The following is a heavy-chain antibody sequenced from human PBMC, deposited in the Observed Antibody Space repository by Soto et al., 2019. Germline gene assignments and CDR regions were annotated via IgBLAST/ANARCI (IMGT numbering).Heavy chain of an antibody. CDR2: VNGGDDNT. D-gene: IGHD7-27*01. J-gene: IGHJ5*02. CDR1: GYTLINYA. CDR3: ARESEQTGPYLCP. V-gene: IGHV1-3*01. Sequence: QVQLVQSGAELKKPGASVKISCQASGYTLINYAIYWVRQAPGQGLEWMGWVNGGDDNTRYSQKFQGRLTITRDVSASTFYMELTSLIFEDTAVYYWARESEQTGPYLCPWGQGTLVPVSS.